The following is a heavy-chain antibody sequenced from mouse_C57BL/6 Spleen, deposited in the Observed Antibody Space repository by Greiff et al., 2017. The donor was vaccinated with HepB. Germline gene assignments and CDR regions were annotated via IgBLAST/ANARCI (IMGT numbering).Heavy chain of an antibody. CDR1: GYTFTDYY. CDR3: ASYSNYVEYFDY. D-gene: IGHD2-5*01. Sequence: EVQLQQSGPELVKPGASVKISCKASGYTFTDYYMNWVKQSHGKSLEWIGDINPNNGGTSYNQKFKGKATLTVDKSSSTAYMELRSLTSEDSAVYYCASYSNYVEYFDYWGQGTTLTVSS. CDR2: INPNNGGT. J-gene: IGHJ2*01. V-gene: IGHV1-26*01.